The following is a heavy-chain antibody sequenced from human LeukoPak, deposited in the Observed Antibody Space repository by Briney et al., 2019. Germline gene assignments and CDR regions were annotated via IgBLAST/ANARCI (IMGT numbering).Heavy chain of an antibody. V-gene: IGHV3-23*01. CDR3: ATGAPGTSFDY. J-gene: IGHJ4*02. CDR1: GFTLSDYA. Sequence: GGSLRLSCAASGFTLSDYALGWVRQAPGRGLEWVSTLSGSGAGTYYSDSVQGRFTISRDNSENTLYLQMSSLRAEDTAVYFCATGAPGTSFDYWGQGTLVTVSS. CDR2: LSGSGAGT. D-gene: IGHD1-14*01.